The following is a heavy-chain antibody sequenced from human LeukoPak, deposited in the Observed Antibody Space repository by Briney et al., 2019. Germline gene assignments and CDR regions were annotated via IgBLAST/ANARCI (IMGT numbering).Heavy chain of an antibody. CDR1: GGTFSSYA. Sequence: SVKVSCKASGGTFSSYAISWVRQAPGQGLERMGRIIPIFGTANYAQKFQGRVTITTDESTSTAYMELSSLRSEDTAVYYCARVPGLYYYDSSGYSTIDIWGQGTMVTVSS. CDR3: ARVPGLYYYDSSGYSTIDI. V-gene: IGHV1-69*05. J-gene: IGHJ3*02. D-gene: IGHD3-22*01. CDR2: IIPIFGTA.